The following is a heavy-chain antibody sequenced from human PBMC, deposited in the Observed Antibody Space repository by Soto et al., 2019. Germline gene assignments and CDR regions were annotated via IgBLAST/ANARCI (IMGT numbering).Heavy chain of an antibody. J-gene: IGHJ5*01. Sequence: ASVKVSCKASGYTFTSYGISWVRQAPGQGLEWMGWISAYNGNTNYAQKLQGRVTMTTDTSTSTAYMELRSLRSDDTAVYYCAIVRFSDERWLYDSWGQGTLVIVSS. V-gene: IGHV1-18*01. CDR2: ISAYNGNT. CDR3: AIVRFSDERWLYDS. CDR1: GYTFTSYG. D-gene: IGHD4-17*01.